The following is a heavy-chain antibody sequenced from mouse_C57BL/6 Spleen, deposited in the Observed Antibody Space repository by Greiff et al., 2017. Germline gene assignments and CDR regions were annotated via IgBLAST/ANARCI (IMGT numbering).Heavy chain of an antibody. Sequence: VQLQQSGAELVRPGASVTLSCKASGYTFTDYEMHWVKQTPVHGLEWIGAIDPETGGTAYNQKFKGKAILTADKSSSTAYMELRSLTSEDSAVYYGTRDWDGYFDYWGQGTTLTVSS. CDR1: GYTFTDYE. V-gene: IGHV1-15*01. D-gene: IGHD4-1*01. CDR2: IDPETGGT. CDR3: TRDWDGYFDY. J-gene: IGHJ2*01.